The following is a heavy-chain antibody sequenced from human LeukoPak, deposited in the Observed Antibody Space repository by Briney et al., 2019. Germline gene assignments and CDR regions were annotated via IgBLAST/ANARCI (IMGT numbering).Heavy chain of an antibody. CDR3: ATLNWAYYFDY. J-gene: IGHJ4*02. D-gene: IGHD7-27*01. CDR2: IYYSGST. V-gene: IGHV4-61*10. CDR1: GGSISSGSYY. Sequence: KPSETLSLTCTVSGGSISSGSYYWSWIRQPAGKGLEWIGYIYYSGSTNYNPSLKSRVTISVDTSKNQFSLKLSSVTAADTAVYYCATLNWAYYFDYWGQGTLVTVSS.